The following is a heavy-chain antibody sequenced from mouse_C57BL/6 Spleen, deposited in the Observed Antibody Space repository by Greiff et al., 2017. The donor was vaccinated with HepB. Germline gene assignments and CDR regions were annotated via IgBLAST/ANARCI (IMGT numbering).Heavy chain of an antibody. CDR1: GFTFSSYA. J-gene: IGHJ4*01. V-gene: IGHV5-9-1*02. CDR3: TRVDYYGRGAMDY. D-gene: IGHD1-1*01. Sequence: EVKLEESGEGLVKPGGSLKLSCAASGFTFSSYAMSWVRQTPEKRLEWVAYISSGGDYIYYADTVKGRFTISRDNARNTLYLQMSSLKSEDTAMYYCTRVDYYGRGAMDYWGQGTSVTVSS. CDR2: ISSGGDYI.